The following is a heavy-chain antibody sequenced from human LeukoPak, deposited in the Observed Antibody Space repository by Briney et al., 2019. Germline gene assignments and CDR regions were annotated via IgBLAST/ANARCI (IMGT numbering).Heavy chain of an antibody. Sequence: SQTLSLTCTVSGGSVSSGDYYWSWIRQPPGKGLEWIGYIYYSGSTYYNPSLKSRVTISVDTSKNRFSLKLSSVTAADTAVYYCARAPGSYGDYGPFDYWGQGTLVTVSS. J-gene: IGHJ4*02. D-gene: IGHD4-17*01. CDR1: GGSVSSGDYY. V-gene: IGHV4-30-4*08. CDR3: ARAPGSYGDYGPFDY. CDR2: IYYSGST.